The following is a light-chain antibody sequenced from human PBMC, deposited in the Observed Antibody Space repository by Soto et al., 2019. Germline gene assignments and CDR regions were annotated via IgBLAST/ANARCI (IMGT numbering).Light chain of an antibody. V-gene: IGLV2-8*01. CDR1: SSDVGRYNY. CDR3: SSYAGINNFDVV. J-gene: IGLJ2*01. CDR2: EVS. Sequence: QSALTQPPSASGSPGQSVTISCTGTSSDVGRYNYVSWYQQHPGKAPKLMIYEVSKRPSGIPDRFSGSKFGNTPSLTVSGLRAEDEAHYYCSSYAGINNFDVVFGGGTKLTVL.